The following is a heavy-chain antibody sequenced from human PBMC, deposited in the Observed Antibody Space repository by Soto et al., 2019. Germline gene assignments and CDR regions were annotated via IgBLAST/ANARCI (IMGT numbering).Heavy chain of an antibody. J-gene: IGHJ6*03. Sequence: ASVKVSCKASGGTFSSYTISWVRQAPGQGLEWMGRIIPILGIANYAQKFQGRVTITADKSTSTAYMELSSLRSEDTAVYYCASGSTTFFGVFIIPPNNYYYYYMAVWGKGTTVTFSS. CDR3: ASGSTTFFGVFIIPPNNYYYYYMAV. D-gene: IGHD3-3*01. CDR1: GGTFSSYT. V-gene: IGHV1-69*02. CDR2: IIPILGIA.